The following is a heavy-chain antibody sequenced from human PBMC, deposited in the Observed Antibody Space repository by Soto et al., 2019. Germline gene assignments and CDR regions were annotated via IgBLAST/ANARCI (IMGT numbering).Heavy chain of an antibody. J-gene: IGHJ6*02. V-gene: IGHV1-69*01. Sequence: SSVQPSCTASGGPFSSYAISWVRQAPGQGLEWMGGIIPIFGTANYAQKFQGRVTITADESTSTAYMELSSLRSEDTAVYYCARELAAVYSTVTTEAVGMDGCGQGSTVT. CDR2: IIPIFGTA. D-gene: IGHD4-17*01. CDR1: GGPFSSYA. CDR3: ARELAAVYSTVTTEAVGMDG.